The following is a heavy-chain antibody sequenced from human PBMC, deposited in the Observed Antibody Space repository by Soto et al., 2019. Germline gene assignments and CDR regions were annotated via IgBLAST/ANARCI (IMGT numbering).Heavy chain of an antibody. Sequence: QVQLQQWGAGLLKPSETLSLTCAVYGGSFSGYYWSWIRQPPGKGLEWSGEINHSGRTNYNPALKSRVTRLVDTSKNQCSLDLSSVAAADTDVYYCARDGSPRDCSSTSCYAGGTYYYYMDVCGKGPTVTAAS. J-gene: IGHJ6*03. CDR1: GGSFSGYY. D-gene: IGHD2-2*01. CDR3: ARDGSPRDCSSTSCYAGGTYYYYMDV. CDR2: INHSGRT. V-gene: IGHV4-34*01.